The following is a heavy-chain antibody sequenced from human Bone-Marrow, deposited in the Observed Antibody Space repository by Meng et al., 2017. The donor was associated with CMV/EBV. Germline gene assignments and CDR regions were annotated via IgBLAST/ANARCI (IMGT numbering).Heavy chain of an antibody. CDR2: IYPAESDT. V-gene: IGHV5-51*01. CDR1: GQTFTSDW. CDR3: ARRQYYGSETGN. D-gene: IGHD3-10*01. J-gene: IGHJ4*02. Sequence: KVSCKGAGQTFTSDWIGWVRQAPGKSLEWVAIIYPAESDTRYTRYNPSFQGQVTITADKTINTAYLQWSSPSAPDTAMYYCARRQYYGSETGNWGQGKLVTVSS.